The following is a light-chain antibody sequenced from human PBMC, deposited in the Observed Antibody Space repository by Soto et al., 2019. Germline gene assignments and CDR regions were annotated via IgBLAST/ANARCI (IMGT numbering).Light chain of an antibody. CDR3: LQDYNYPRT. CDR1: QAIRND. Sequence: IQLTQSPSSLSASVGDRVTITCRTSQAIRNDLGWYQLKPGKAPRLLIYAASTLQSGVPSRFSGSGSRTDFTLTISSLQPEDFATYYCLQDYNYPRTFGQGTKVDIK. CDR2: AAS. J-gene: IGKJ1*01. V-gene: IGKV1-6*01.